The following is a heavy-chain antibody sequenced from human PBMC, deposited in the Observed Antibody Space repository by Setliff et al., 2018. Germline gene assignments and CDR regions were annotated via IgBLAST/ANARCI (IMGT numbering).Heavy chain of an antibody. J-gene: IGHJ4*02. CDR1: GASVSGNSYY. CDR3: TRGGERYHTAN. V-gene: IGHV4-39*07. Sequence: PSETLSLTCTVSGASVSGNSYYWGWIRQPPGKGLEWIGSMYYGGGGSTYYNASLKSRVTISVDTSKNQFSLNLRSVTAADTAVYYCTRGGERYHTANWGQGALVTVSS. CDR2: MYYGGGGST. D-gene: IGHD2-2*01.